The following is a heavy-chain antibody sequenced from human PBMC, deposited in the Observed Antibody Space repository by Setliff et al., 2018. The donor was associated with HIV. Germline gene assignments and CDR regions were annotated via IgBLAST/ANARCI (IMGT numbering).Heavy chain of an antibody. Sequence: SETLSLTCAVSGYSISSGYYWGWIRQPPGKGLEWIGSISHSGSTYYNPSLKSRVTISVDTSKNQFSLKLSSVTAADTAVYYCARHEITMVRGVTIKAGYSFDYWGQGTQVTVSS. CDR1: GYSISSGYY. J-gene: IGHJ4*02. V-gene: IGHV4-38-2*01. CDR3: ARHEITMVRGVTIKAGYSFDY. D-gene: IGHD3-10*01. CDR2: ISHSGST.